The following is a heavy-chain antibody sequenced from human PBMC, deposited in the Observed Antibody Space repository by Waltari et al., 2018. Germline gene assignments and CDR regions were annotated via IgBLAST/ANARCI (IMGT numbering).Heavy chain of an antibody. D-gene: IGHD3-10*01. Sequence: EVQLVESGGGVVQPGGSLRLSCAASGFTFTSYWMSWVRQAPGRGRGWVANIKQDGSVQYYVDSVKGRFTISRDNAKNSLYLQMSSLRAEDTAVYYCARDAPDYYGSYYFEYWGQGTLVTVSS. CDR3: ARDAPDYYGSYYFEY. CDR2: IKQDGSVQ. CDR1: GFTFTSYW. J-gene: IGHJ4*02. V-gene: IGHV3-7*01.